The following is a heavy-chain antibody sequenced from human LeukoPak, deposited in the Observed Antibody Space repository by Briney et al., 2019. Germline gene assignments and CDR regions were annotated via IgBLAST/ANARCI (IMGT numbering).Heavy chain of an antibody. CDR1: GGSISSYY. CDR3: ARHRTIAAAPPGSY. CDR2: IYYSGST. J-gene: IGHJ4*01. D-gene: IGHD6-13*01. V-gene: IGHV4-59*01. Sequence: SETLSLTCTVSGGSISSYYWSWIRQPPGKGLEWIGYIYYSGSTNYNPSLKSRVTISVDTSKNQFSLKLSSVTAADTAVYYCARHRTIAAAPPGSYWGHGTLVIVSS.